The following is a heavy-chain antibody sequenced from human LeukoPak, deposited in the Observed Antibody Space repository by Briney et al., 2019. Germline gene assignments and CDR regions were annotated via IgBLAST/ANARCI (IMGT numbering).Heavy chain of an antibody. CDR3: ARQIGNVLLWFGEGSYNWFDP. CDR1: GGSISSSSYY. CDR2: IYYSGST. J-gene: IGHJ5*02. D-gene: IGHD3-10*01. V-gene: IGHV4-39*01. Sequence: SETLSLTCTVSGGSISSSSYYWGWIRQPPGKGLEWIGSIYYSGSTYYNPSLKSRVTISVDTSKNQFSLKLSPVTAADTAVYYCARQIGNVLLWFGEGSYNWFDPWGQGTLVTVSS.